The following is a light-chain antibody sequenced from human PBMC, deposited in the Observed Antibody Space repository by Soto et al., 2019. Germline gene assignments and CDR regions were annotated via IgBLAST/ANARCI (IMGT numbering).Light chain of an antibody. J-gene: IGLJ1*01. CDR3: SSYTSSSIYV. V-gene: IGLV2-23*01. Sequence: QSVLAQPASVSGSPGQSITVSCAVTSSDVGGYNLVSWYQQHPGKAPKLIIYEGTERPSGISPRFSGSKSGNTASLIISGLQAEDEADYYCSSYTSSSIYVFGSGTKVTVL. CDR1: SSDVGGYNL. CDR2: EGT.